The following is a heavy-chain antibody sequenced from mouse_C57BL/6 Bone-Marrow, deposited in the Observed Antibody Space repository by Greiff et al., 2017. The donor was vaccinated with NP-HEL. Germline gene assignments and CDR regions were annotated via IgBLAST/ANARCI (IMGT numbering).Heavy chain of an antibody. J-gene: IGHJ2*01. CDR1: GFTFSSYG. CDR3: ARHLGLRYYFDY. D-gene: IGHD2-4*01. Sequence: EVQLVESGGDLVKPGGSLTLSCAASGFTFSSYGMSWVRQTPDKRLEWVATISSGGSYTYYPDSVKGRFTISRDNAKNTLYLQMSSLKSEDTAMYYCARHLGLRYYFDYWGQGTTLTVSS. CDR2: ISSGGSYT. V-gene: IGHV5-6*01.